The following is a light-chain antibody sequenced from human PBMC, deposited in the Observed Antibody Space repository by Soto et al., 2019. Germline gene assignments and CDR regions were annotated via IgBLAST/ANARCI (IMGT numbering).Light chain of an antibody. J-gene: IGKJ1*01. CDR3: QQYDSSLWT. CDR2: GAS. CDR1: QSVSSNF. Sequence: IVLPQSPGTLSLSPGERATLSCRASQSVSSNFLAWYQEKLGQAPRLLIYGASKRATGIPDRFSGSGSGTDFTLTISRLEPEDFAVYYCQQYDSSLWTLGQGTKVDIK. V-gene: IGKV3-20*01.